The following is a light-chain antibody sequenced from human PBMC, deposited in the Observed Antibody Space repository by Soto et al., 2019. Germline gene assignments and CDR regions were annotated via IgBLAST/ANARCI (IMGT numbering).Light chain of an antibody. J-gene: IGKJ1*01. Sequence: DIVMTQSPDSLAVSLGERATINCRSSRSVLFTSNDKSFVAWYQQKPGQSPKLLINWASTREPGVPDRFSGSESGTEFTLKINSLQAEYVTTYYCQPFFYFPTFGQGTKV. V-gene: IGKV4-1*01. CDR2: WAS. CDR1: RSVLFTSNDKSF. CDR3: QPFFYFPT.